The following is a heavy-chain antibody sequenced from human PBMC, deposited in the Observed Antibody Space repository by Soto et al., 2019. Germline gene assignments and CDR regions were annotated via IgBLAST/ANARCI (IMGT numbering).Heavy chain of an antibody. J-gene: IGHJ4*02. CDR3: AKVRLVTPDS. D-gene: IGHD3-16*02. Sequence: GSLRLSCLTSGFTFSSFGMSWVRQAPGKGLQWVSLISGSGNYSYYTDSLRGRFTISRDNSKNTVYLQINSLRAEDTAIYYCAKVRLVTPDSWGQGTLVTVSS. CDR1: GFTFSSFG. V-gene: IGHV3-23*01. CDR2: ISGSGNYS.